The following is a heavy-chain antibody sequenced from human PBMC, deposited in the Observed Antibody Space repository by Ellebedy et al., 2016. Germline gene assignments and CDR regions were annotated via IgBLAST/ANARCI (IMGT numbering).Heavy chain of an antibody. CDR3: ATDAKGYSSGWYPS. D-gene: IGHD6-19*01. V-gene: IGHV1-2*02. CDR1: GYTFTGYY. CDR2: INPNSGGT. J-gene: IGHJ5*02. Sequence: ASVKVSXXASGYTFTGYYMHWVRQAPGQGLEWMGWINPNSGGTNYAQKFQGRVTMTRDTSISTAYMELSSLRSEDTAVYYCATDAKGYSSGWYPSWGQGTLVTVSS.